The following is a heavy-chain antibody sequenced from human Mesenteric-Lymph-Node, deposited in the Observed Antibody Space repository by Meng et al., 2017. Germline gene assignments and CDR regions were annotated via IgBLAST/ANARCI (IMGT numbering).Heavy chain of an antibody. J-gene: IGHJ4*02. CDR2: INSVGSTT. Sequence: GESLKISCAASGSTFSSYWMHWVRQVPGKGLVWVSHINSVGSTTIYADSVKGRFTISRDNAKNTLFLQMSSLRVEDTAVYYCARETMTFDYWGRGTLVTVSS. CDR1: GSTFSSYW. V-gene: IGHV3-74*01. CDR3: ARETMTFDY. D-gene: IGHD1-1*01.